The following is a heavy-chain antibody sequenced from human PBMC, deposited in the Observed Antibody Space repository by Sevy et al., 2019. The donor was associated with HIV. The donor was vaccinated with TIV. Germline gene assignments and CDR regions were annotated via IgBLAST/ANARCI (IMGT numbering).Heavy chain of an antibody. CDR1: GGSISSYY. J-gene: IGHJ6*03. D-gene: IGHD5-18*01. CDR3: ARGGTAMGSYYYYMDV. CDR2: IYYSGST. Sequence: SETLSLTCTVSGGSISSYYWSWIRQPPGQGLKWIGYIYYSGSTNYNPSLKSRVTISVDTSKNQFSLKLSSVTAADTAVYYCARGGTAMGSYYYYMDVWGKGTTVTVSS. V-gene: IGHV4-59*01.